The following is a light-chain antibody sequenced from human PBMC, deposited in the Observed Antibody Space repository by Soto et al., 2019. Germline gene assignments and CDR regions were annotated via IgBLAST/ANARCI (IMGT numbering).Light chain of an antibody. CDR2: SAS. CDR3: QQYNDWPLT. V-gene: IGKV3-15*01. J-gene: IGKJ4*01. CDR1: QSVGSL. Sequence: EVVMTQYPATLVVSPGEGAILSCRASQSVGSLLAWYQQKPGQAPRLLIYSASTRVTGAPTRISGSGSGTEFTLSISSLQSEDSAVYYCQQYNDWPLTFGGGTKVEIK.